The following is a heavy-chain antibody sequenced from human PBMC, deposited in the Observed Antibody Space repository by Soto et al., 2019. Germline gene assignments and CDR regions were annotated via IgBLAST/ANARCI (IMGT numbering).Heavy chain of an antibody. V-gene: IGHV3-30*18. J-gene: IGHJ4*02. D-gene: IGHD1-26*01. CDR1: GFTFSSYG. CDR2: ISYDGSNK. CDR3: AKSSTQSPRRRDRGSYYFDY. Sequence: GESLKISCAASGFTFSSYGMHWVRQAPGKGLEWVAVISYDGSNKYYADSVKGRFTISRDNSKNTLYLQMNSLRAEDTAVYYCAKSSTQSPRRRDRGSYYFDYWGQGTLVTVSS.